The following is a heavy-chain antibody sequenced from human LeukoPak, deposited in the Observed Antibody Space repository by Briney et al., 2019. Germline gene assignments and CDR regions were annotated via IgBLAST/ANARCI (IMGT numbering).Heavy chain of an antibody. CDR1: GASISSYY. CDR2: SCYSGTT. V-gene: IGHV4-59*08. CDR3: ATPGGGYGMDV. Sequence: AETLSLSGTVAGASISSYYWSWSRHPGGRGLGCTGYSCYSGTTNYNPSLKGRFTISGDTSKKQFSLKLTSVTAADTAVYYSATPGGGYGMDVWGKGTTVTVSS. D-gene: IGHD1-1*01. J-gene: IGHJ6*04.